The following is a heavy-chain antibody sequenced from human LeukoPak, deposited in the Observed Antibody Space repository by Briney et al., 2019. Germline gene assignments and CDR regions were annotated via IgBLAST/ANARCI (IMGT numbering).Heavy chain of an antibody. CDR3: AKDLPPYYDFWSASFDY. D-gene: IGHD3-3*01. J-gene: IGHJ4*02. V-gene: IGHV3-23*01. CDR2: ISGSGGST. CDR1: GFTFSSYA. Sequence: GGSLRLSCPASGFTFSSYAMSWVRQAPGRGLEWVSAISGSGGSTYYADSVKGRFTISRDNSRNTLYLQMNSLRAEDTAVYYCAKDLPPYYDFWSASFDYWGQGTLVTVSS.